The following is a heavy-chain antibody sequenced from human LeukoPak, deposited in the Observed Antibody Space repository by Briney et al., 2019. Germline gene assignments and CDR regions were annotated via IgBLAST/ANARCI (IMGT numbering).Heavy chain of an antibody. D-gene: IGHD3-22*01. CDR2: IRSKAYGGTT. CDR3: TRDTGEYYSDSSGYYSTASCFDY. V-gene: IGHV3-49*04. CDR1: GFTFGDYA. J-gene: IGHJ4*02. Sequence: PGGSLRLSCTASGFTFGDYAMGWVRQAPGKGLEWVGFIRSKAYGGTTEYAASVKGRFTISRDDSKSIAYLQMNSLKTEDTAVYYCTRDTGEYYSDSSGYYSTASCFDYWGQGTLVPVSS.